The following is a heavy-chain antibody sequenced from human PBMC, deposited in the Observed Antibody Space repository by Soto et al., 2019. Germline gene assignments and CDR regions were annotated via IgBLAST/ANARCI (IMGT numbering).Heavy chain of an antibody. Sequence: HVQLQESGQGLVKPSGTLSLTCLVSSDSISSSNWWSWVRQPPGKGLEWIGEISLGGNTNYNPSLGSRLTISIDKSENQFSLHLCSVTVSDTAVYYCAREGPAATGLLPDWGLGILVTVSP. D-gene: IGHD2-2*01. CDR3: AREGPAATGLLPD. CDR2: ISLGGNT. V-gene: IGHV4-4*02. CDR1: SDSISSSNW. J-gene: IGHJ4*02.